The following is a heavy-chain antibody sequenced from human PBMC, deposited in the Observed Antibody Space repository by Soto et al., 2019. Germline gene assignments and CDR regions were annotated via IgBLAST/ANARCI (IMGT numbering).Heavy chain of an antibody. CDR1: GGSINSAGYY. CDR2: SYYSGST. V-gene: IGHV4-31*03. CDR3: ARFKSYDMLPGQYLRPLDI. J-gene: IGHJ3*02. Sequence: QVQLQESGPGLVQPSQTLSLTCTVSGGSINSAGYYWSWLRQHPGKGLEWIGYSYYSGSTYYNPSLRMRVTIPVDTSESQFFLKLSSVTAADTAVYYCARFKSYDMLPGQYLRPLDIWGQGTMVTVSS. D-gene: IGHD3-9*01.